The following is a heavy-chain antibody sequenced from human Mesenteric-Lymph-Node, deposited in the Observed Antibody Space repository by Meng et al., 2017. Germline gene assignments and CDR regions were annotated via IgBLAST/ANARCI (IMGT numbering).Heavy chain of an antibody. V-gene: IGHV3-11*04. J-gene: IGHJ6*02. CDR3: ARLAVRDGYNPYYYGMDV. Sequence: GESLKISCAASGFTFSDYYMSWVRQAPGKGLEWVSYIGSSGTAIYYADSVRGRFTISRDNGKNSLSLQMNSLRVEDTAVYYCARLAVRDGYNPYYYGMDVWGQGTTDTVSS. CDR2: IGSSGTAI. D-gene: IGHD5-24*01. CDR1: GFTFSDYY.